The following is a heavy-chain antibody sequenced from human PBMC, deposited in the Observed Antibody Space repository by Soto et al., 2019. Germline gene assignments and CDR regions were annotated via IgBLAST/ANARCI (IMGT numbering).Heavy chain of an antibody. CDR3: ARVRHYGSGSYYNKFYYYYGMDV. J-gene: IGHJ6*02. Sequence: SETLSLTCAVYGGSFSGYYWSWIRQPPGKGLEWIGEINHSGSTNYNPSLKSRVTISVDTSKNQFSLKLSSVTAADTAVYYCARVRHYGSGSYYNKFYYYYGMDVWGQGTTVTVSS. D-gene: IGHD3-10*01. CDR2: INHSGST. CDR1: GGSFSGYY. V-gene: IGHV4-34*01.